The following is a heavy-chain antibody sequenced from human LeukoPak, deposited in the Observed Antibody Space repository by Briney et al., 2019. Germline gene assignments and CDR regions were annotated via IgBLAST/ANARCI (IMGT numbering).Heavy chain of an antibody. D-gene: IGHD6-19*01. V-gene: IGHV6-1*01. J-gene: IGHJ3*02. CDR1: GDSVSSNSAA. CDR3: ARAAVHPVAGILSVAFDI. Sequence: SQTLSLTCAISGDSVSSNSAAWNWIRQSPSRGLEWLGRTYYRSKWYNDYAVSVKSRITINPDTSKNQFSLQLNSVTPEDTAVYYCARAAVHPVAGILSVAFDIWGQGTMVTVSS. CDR2: TYYRSKWYN.